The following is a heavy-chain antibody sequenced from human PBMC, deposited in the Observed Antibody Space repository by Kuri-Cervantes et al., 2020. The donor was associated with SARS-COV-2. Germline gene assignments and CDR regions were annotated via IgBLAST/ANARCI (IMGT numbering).Heavy chain of an antibody. CDR2: ISSSSSTI. CDR3: ARENQGNYYDSSGYYHCYYYGMDV. D-gene: IGHD3-22*01. J-gene: IGHJ6*02. V-gene: IGHV3-48*02. Sequence: GESLKISCAASGFTFSSYSMNWVRQAPGKGLEWVSYISSSSSTIYYADSVKGRFTISRDNAKNSLYLQMNSLRDEDTAVYYCARENQGNYYDSSGYYHCYYYGMDVWGQGTTVTVSS. CDR1: GFTFSSYS.